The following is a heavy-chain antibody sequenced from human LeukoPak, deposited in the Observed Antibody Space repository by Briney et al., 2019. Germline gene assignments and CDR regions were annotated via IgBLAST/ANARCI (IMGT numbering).Heavy chain of an antibody. V-gene: IGHV1-8*01. D-gene: IGHD1-20*01. J-gene: IGHJ6*02. CDR2: MNPNSGNT. CDR1: GYTFTSYD. CDR3: ARGSNWIWYYYGMDV. Sequence: ASVKVSCKASGYTFTSYDINWVRQATGQGLEWMGWMNPNSGNTGCAQKFQGRVTMTRNTSISTAYMELSSLRSEDTAVYYCARGSNWIWYYYGMDVWGQGTTVTVSS.